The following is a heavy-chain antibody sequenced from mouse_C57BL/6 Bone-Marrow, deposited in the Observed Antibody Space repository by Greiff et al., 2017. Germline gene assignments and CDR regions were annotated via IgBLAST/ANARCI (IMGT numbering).Heavy chain of an antibody. Sequence: QVQLQQPGAELVKPGASVKMSCKASGYTFTSYWITWVKQRPGQGLEWIGDIYPGSGSTNYNEKFKSKATLTVATSSSTAYMQLSSLTSEDSAVYYCASPMTTVVAGNFDYWGQGTTLTVSS. CDR1: GYTFTSYW. CDR3: ASPMTTVVAGNFDY. V-gene: IGHV1-55*01. D-gene: IGHD1-1*01. J-gene: IGHJ2*01. CDR2: IYPGSGST.